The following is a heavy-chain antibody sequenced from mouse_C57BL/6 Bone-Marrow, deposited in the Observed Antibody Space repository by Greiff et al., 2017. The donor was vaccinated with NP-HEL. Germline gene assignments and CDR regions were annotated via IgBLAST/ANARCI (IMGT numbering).Heavy chain of an antibody. V-gene: IGHV1-55*01. CDR1: GYTFTSYW. J-gene: IGHJ2*01. CDR2: IYPGSGST. CDR3: ASSNYYFDY. Sequence: QVQLKESGAELVKPGAPVKMSCKASGYTFTSYWITWVKQRPGQGLEWIGDIYPGSGSTNYNEKFKSKATLTVDTSSSTAYMQLSSLTSEDSAVYYCASSNYYFDYWGQGTTLTVSS. D-gene: IGHD2-5*01.